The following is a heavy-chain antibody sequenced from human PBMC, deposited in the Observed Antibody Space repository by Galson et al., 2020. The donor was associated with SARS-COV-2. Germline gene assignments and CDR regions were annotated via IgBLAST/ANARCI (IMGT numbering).Heavy chain of an antibody. CDR2: INAYTGKT. CDR3: ARVYNYYDSSGYLYYFDY. D-gene: IGHD3-22*01. J-gene: IGHJ4*02. V-gene: IGHV1-18*01. Sequence: ASVKVSCKASGYTFTSYGISWVRQAPGQGLEWMGWINAYTGKTIYAHKLQARVTMTTDTSTSTAYMELRSLRSDDTAMYYCARVYNYYDSSGYLYYFDYWGQGTLVTVSS. CDR1: GYTFTSYG.